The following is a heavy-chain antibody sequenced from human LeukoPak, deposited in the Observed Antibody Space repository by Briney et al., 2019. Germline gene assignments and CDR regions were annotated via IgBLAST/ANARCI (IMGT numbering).Heavy chain of an antibody. V-gene: IGHV3-30*18. CDR2: ISYDGSNK. CDR1: GFTFSNYG. J-gene: IGHJ4*02. CDR3: ANLPL. Sequence: GGSLRLSCAISGFTFSNYGMHWVRQAPGKGLEWVAVISYDGSNKYYADSVKGRFTISRDNSKNTPYLQMNSLRPEDAAVYYCANLPLWGQGTLVTVSS.